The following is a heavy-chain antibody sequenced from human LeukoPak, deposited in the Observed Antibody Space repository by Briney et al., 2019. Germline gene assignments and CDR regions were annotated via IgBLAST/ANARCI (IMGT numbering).Heavy chain of an antibody. CDR1: GGSISSGGYS. J-gene: IGHJ4*02. Sequence: SETLSLTCAVSGGSISSGGYSWGWIRQPPGKGLEWIGYIYHSGSTYYNPSLKSRVTISVDRSKNQFSLKLSSVTAADTAVYYCARGRHYYDSSGYYELDYWGQGTLVTVSS. CDR3: ARGRHYYDSSGYYELDY. D-gene: IGHD3-22*01. CDR2: IYHSGST. V-gene: IGHV4-30-2*01.